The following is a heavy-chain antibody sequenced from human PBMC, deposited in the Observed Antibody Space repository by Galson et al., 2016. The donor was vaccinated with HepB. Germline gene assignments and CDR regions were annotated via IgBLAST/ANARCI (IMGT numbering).Heavy chain of an antibody. CDR3: ARMAWNDISFYFDY. Sequence: SLRLSCAASGFTFSSYSMNWVRQAPGKGLEWVSSISGSSSYIYYADSVKGRFTISRDNAKNSLYLHMNTLRAEDTAVYYCARMAWNDISFYFDYWGQGTLVTVSS. CDR1: GFTFSSYS. V-gene: IGHV3-21*01. J-gene: IGHJ4*02. D-gene: IGHD1-1*01. CDR2: ISGSSSYI.